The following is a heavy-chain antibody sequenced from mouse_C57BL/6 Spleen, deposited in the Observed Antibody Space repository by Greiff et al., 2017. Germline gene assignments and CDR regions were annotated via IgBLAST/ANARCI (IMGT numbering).Heavy chain of an antibody. CDR2: IDPSDSYT. CDR3: ARKAHYYGSSSYYAMDY. J-gene: IGHJ4*01. Sequence: VQLQQPGAELVRPGTSVKLSCKASGYTFTSYWMHWVKQRPGQGLEWIGVIDPSDSYTNYNQKFKGKATLTVDTSSSTAYMQLSSLTSEDSAVYYCARKAHYYGSSSYYAMDYWGQGTSVTVSS. D-gene: IGHD1-1*01. V-gene: IGHV1-59*01. CDR1: GYTFTSYW.